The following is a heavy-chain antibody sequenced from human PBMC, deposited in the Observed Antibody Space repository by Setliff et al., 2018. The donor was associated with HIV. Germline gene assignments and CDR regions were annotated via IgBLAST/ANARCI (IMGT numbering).Heavy chain of an antibody. V-gene: IGHV1-8*02. CDR2: MMPSSGNT. CDR3: ARAGGLIMDRGVVSDY. J-gene: IGHJ4*02. D-gene: IGHD3-10*01. Sequence: ASVKVSCKASGYTFTSYDINWVRQATGQGREWMGWMMPSSGNTGYAQKFQGRLTMTRNTSIRTAYMELSGLISEDAAVYYCARAGGLIMDRGVVSDYWGQGPLVTVS. CDR1: GYTFTSYD.